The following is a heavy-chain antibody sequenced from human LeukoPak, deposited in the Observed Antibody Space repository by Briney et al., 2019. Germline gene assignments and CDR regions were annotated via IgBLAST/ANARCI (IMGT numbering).Heavy chain of an antibody. D-gene: IGHD3-10*01. CDR1: GFTVSSNY. V-gene: IGHV3-23*01. Sequence: GGSLRLSCAASGFTVSSNYMSWVRQAPGKGLEWVSAISGSGGSTYYADSVKGRFTISRDNSKNTLYLQMNSLRAEDTAVYYCAKGAGTMVRGPFDYWGQGTLVTVSS. CDR3: AKGAGTMVRGPFDY. J-gene: IGHJ4*02. CDR2: ISGSGGST.